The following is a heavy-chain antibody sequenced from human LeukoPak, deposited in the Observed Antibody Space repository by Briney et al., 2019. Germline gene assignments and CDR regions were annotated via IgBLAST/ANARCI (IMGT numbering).Heavy chain of an antibody. V-gene: IGHV3-74*01. Sequence: GGSLRLSCTASGFTFSSYWMHWVRQTPGKGLLWVSRINSDVGSTSYADSVTGRFTISRDNAKITLYLQMDSLRAEDTAVYYCARRIQGMAPYYFDYWGQGTLVTVSS. J-gene: IGHJ4*02. CDR1: GFTFSSYW. CDR3: ARRIQGMAPYYFDY. CDR2: INSDVGST. D-gene: IGHD5-24*01.